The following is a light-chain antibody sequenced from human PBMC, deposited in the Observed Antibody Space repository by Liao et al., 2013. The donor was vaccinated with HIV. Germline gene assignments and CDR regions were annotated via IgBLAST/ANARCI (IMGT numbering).Light chain of an antibody. Sequence: SYVLTQPPSVSVAPGKTARITCGGNNIGDKSVHWYQQKPGQAPVLVIYYHSDRPSGIPERFSGSNSGNTATLTISRVEAGDEADYYCQVWDSSSDRGVFGGGTKLTVL. CDR1: NIGDKS. CDR2: YHS. CDR3: QVWDSSSDRGV. V-gene: IGLV3-21*04. J-gene: IGLJ3*02.